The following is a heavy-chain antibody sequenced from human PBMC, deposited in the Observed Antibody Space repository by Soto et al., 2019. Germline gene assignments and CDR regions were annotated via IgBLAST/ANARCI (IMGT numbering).Heavy chain of an antibody. CDR2: IDPSDSYP. J-gene: IGHJ6*02. D-gene: IGHD2-15*01. Sequence: PGESLKISCKGSGYSFTSYWISWVRQMPGKGLEWMGRIDPSDSYPNYSPSFQGHVTIPADKSVSTAYLQWSSLKASDTAIYYCARHSGCSGGSCYSVYYFGMDVWGQGTTVTVSS. CDR1: GYSFTSYW. CDR3: ARHSGCSGGSCYSVYYFGMDV. V-gene: IGHV5-10-1*01.